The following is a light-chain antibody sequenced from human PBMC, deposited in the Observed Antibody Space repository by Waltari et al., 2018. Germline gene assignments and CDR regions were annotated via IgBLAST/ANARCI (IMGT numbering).Light chain of an antibody. V-gene: IGKV3-20*01. J-gene: IGKJ4*01. Sequence: EIVLTQSPGTLSLSPGERATLSCRASQTISKNYLAWYQQKPVQAPRFLIVDASDRATGIPDRFSGSGSGTDFTLTISRLDPEDFAVYYCQQCAMSPLTFGGGTKVEI. CDR3: QQCAMSPLT. CDR1: QTISKNY. CDR2: DAS.